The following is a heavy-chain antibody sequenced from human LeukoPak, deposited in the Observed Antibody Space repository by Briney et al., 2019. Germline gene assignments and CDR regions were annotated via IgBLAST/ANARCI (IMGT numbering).Heavy chain of an antibody. CDR1: GFTFSTYW. D-gene: IGHD3-22*01. J-gene: IGHJ4*02. CDR2: IKQDGSEK. Sequence: GGSLRLSCAVSGFTFSTYWMTWVRQAPGKGLEWVANIKQDGSEKYYVDSVKGRFTISRDNAKNSLFLQMNSLRAEDTAVYYCARGSTYNYDGSGFDFWGQGTLVAVSS. V-gene: IGHV3-7*01. CDR3: ARGSTYNYDGSGFDF.